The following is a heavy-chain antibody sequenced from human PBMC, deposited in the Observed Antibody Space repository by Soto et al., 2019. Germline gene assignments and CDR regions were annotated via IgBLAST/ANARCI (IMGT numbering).Heavy chain of an antibody. J-gene: IGHJ4*02. D-gene: IGHD6-19*01. CDR2: ISGNVGSTT. CDR3: AKHRGFVAGPFDS. CDR1: GITFTNYA. V-gene: IGHV3-23*01. Sequence: EVQLLEYGGGLAQPGGSLRLSCAVSGITFTNYAMGWVRQAPGKGLEWVSGISGNVGSTTHYADSVKGRFTISRDNSKTILFLQMNSLRAEDAAVYYCAKHRGFVAGPFDSWGQGTLVIVSS.